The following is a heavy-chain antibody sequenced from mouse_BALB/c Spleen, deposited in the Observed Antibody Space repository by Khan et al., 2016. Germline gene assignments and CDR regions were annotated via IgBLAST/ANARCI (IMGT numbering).Heavy chain of an antibody. CDR3: ARGYDYDYAMDY. CDR2: ISYNGSN. CDR1: GYSITSGYY. Sequence: EVQLQESGPGLVKPSQSLSLTCSVTGYSITSGYYWNWIRQFPGNKLEWMGYISYNGSNNYNPSLKNRISITRDTSKNQFFLKLNSVTTEDTATXYCARGYDYDYAMDYWGQGTSVTVSS. J-gene: IGHJ4*01. D-gene: IGHD2-4*01. V-gene: IGHV3-6*02.